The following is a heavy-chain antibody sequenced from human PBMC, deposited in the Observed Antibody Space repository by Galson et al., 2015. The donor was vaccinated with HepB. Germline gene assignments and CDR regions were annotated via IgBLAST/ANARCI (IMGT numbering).Heavy chain of an antibody. D-gene: IGHD4-11*01. CDR2: ISSSSSYI. CDR1: GFTFSSYS. Sequence: SLRLSCAASGFTFSSYSMNWVRQAPGKGLEWVSSISSSSSYIYYADSVKGRFTISRDNAKNSLYLQMNSLRAEDTAVYYCARTGQVTLNYFDYWGQGTLVTVSS. J-gene: IGHJ4*02. CDR3: ARTGQVTLNYFDY. V-gene: IGHV3-21*01.